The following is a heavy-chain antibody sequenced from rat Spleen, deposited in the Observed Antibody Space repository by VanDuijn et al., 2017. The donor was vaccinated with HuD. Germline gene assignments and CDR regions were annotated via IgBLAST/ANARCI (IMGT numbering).Heavy chain of an antibody. Sequence: EVQLQESGPGLVKPSQSLSLTCSVTGYSITSAYRWNWIRKFPGNKLEWMGYINSAGSAEFNPSLKSRISITRDTSKNRFFLQINSVTTEDTATYYCARSGYSSARGWFAYWGQGTLVTVSS. CDR3: ARSGYSSARGWFAY. V-gene: IGHV3-3*01. J-gene: IGHJ3*01. CDR1: GYSITSAYR. D-gene: IGHD1-8*01. CDR2: INSAGSA.